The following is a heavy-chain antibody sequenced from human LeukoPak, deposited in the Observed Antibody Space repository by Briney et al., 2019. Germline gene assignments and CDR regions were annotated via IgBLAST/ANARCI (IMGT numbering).Heavy chain of an antibody. Sequence: PSETLSLTCTVSGGSISSYYWSWIRQPPGKGLEWIGYIYYSGSTNYNPSLKSRFTILVDTSKNQFSLKLSSVTAADTAVYYCARHLPLRYFDPTPNYYGKDVWGQGTTVTVSS. V-gene: IGHV4-59*08. J-gene: IGHJ6*02. CDR1: GGSISSYY. CDR2: IYYSGST. CDR3: ARHLPLRYFDPTPNYYGKDV. D-gene: IGHD3-9*01.